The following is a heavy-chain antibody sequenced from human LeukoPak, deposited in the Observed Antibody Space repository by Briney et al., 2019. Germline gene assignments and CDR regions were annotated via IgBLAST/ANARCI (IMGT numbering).Heavy chain of an antibody. CDR2: ISASGRNT. J-gene: IGHJ4*02. CDR3: ARSLWPADY. Sequence: GGSLKLSCAASGFTFGNYAMSWVRQAPGKGLEWVSVISASGRNTYYSDSAKGQFTISRDNSKNTLYLQMSSLRAEDTAVYYCARSLWPADYWGQGTLVTVSS. CDR1: GFTFGNYA. V-gene: IGHV3-23*01. D-gene: IGHD3-10*01.